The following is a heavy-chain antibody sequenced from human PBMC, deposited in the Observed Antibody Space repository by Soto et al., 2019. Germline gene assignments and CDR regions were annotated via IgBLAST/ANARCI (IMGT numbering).Heavy chain of an antibody. J-gene: IGHJ4*02. CDR1: GFTFSSYA. CDR2: ISYDGSNK. CDR3: ARDRSGSYSPGYFDY. Sequence: QVQLVESGGGVVQPGRSLRLSCAASGFTFSSYAMHWVRQAPGKGLEWVAVISYDGSNKYYADSVKGRFTISRDNSKNAMYLQMNSLRAEETAVYYCARDRSGSYSPGYFDYWGPGTLVTVSS. V-gene: IGHV3-30-3*01. D-gene: IGHD1-26*01.